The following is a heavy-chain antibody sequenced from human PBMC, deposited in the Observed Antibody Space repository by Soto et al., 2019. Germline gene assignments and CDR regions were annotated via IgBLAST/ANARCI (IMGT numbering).Heavy chain of an antibody. D-gene: IGHD2-2*03. V-gene: IGHV1-2*04. J-gene: IGHJ6*03. CDR2: INPNSGGT. CDR3: ARGGYRSSTSCDGTHYYYYMDV. CDR1: GYTFTGYY. Sequence: ASVKVSCKASGYTFTGYYMHWVRQAPGQGLEWMGWINPNSGGTNYAQKFQGWVTMTRDTSISTAYMELSRLRSDDTAVYYCARGGYRSSTSCDGTHYYYYMDVWGKGTTVTVS.